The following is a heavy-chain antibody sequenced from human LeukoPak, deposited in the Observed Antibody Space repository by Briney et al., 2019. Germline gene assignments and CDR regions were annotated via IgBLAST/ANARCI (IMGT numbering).Heavy chain of an antibody. CDR1: GYYFTNSW. D-gene: IGHD4-17*01. CDR2: IYPGDSDT. CDR3: ARRSVYGDCFDY. J-gene: IGHJ4*02. Sequence: GESLKISCKASGYYFTNSWIGWVRQMPGKGLEWLGIIYPGDSDTRYSPSFEGQVTISADKSISIVYLQWSSLKASDTAMYYCARRSVYGDCFDYWGQGTLVTVSS. V-gene: IGHV5-51*01.